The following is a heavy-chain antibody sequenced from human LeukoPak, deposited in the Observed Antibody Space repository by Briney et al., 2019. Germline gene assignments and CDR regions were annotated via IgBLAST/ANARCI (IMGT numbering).Heavy chain of an antibody. CDR3: ARGIRYCSSTSCSRAYYFDY. Sequence: SETLSLTCAVYGGSFSGYYWSWICQPPGKGLEWIGEINHSGSTNYNPSLKSRVTISVDTSKNQFSLKLSSVTAADTAVYYFARGIRYCSSTSCSRAYYFDYWGQGTLVTVSS. CDR2: INHSGST. J-gene: IGHJ4*02. CDR1: GGSFSGYY. V-gene: IGHV4-34*01. D-gene: IGHD2-2*01.